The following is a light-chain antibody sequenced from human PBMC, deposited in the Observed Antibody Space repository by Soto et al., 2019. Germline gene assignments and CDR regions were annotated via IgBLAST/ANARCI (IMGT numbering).Light chain of an antibody. CDR2: EVS. CDR1: SSDVGGYDY. Sequence: QSALTQPASVSGSPGQSITISCTGTSSDVGGYDYVSWYQQHPGKAPKLMIYEVSNRPSGVSNRFSGSKSGNTASLTISGLQAEDEADYYCSSRATSSTRVFGGGTQLTVL. CDR3: SSRATSSTRV. V-gene: IGLV2-14*01. J-gene: IGLJ2*01.